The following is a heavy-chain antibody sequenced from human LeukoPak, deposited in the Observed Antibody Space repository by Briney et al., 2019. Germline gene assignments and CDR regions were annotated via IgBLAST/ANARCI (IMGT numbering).Heavy chain of an antibody. CDR2: INHSGST. CDR1: GGSFSGYY. CDR3: ARHPTSPPPYSSSWYVRAFDI. Sequence: KTSETLSLTCAVYGGSFSGYYWSWIRQPPGKGLEWIGEINHSGSTNYNPSLKSRVTISVDTSKNQFSLKLSSVTAADTAVYYCARHPTSPPPYSSSWYVRAFDIWGQGTMVTVSS. D-gene: IGHD6-13*01. J-gene: IGHJ3*02. V-gene: IGHV4-34*01.